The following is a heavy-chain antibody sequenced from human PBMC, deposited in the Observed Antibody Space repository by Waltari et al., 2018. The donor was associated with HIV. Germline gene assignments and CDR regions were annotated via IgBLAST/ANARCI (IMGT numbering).Heavy chain of an antibody. CDR2: INHSGST. D-gene: IGHD6-19*01. CDR1: GGSFSGYY. CDR3: ATTTVAGTKSGDY. J-gene: IGHJ4*02. Sequence: QVQLQQWGAGLLKPSETLSLTCAVYGGSFSGYYWSWIRQPPGKGLEWIGEINHSGSTNYNPSLKSRVTISVDTSKNQFSLKLSSVTAADTAVYYCATTTVAGTKSGDYWGQGTLVTVSS. V-gene: IGHV4-34*01.